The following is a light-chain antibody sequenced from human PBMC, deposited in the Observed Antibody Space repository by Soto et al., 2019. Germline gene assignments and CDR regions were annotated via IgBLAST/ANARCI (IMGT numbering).Light chain of an antibody. J-gene: IGKJ2*01. V-gene: IGKV1-5*03. CDR3: QQYYRFPYT. Sequence: DIQMTQSPSTLSASVGDTVTITCRASQSISNWLAWYQQKPGQAPKLLIHKASTLECGVPSRFSGSGSGTEFTLTISSLQPDDFATFYCQQYYRFPYTFGQGTKLEIK. CDR1: QSISNW. CDR2: KAS.